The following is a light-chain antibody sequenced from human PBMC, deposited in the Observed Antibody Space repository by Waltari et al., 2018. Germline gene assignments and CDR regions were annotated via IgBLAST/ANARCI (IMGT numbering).Light chain of an antibody. CDR1: QNIRDY. J-gene: IGKJ2*01. CDR3: QQSYSTPNT. CDR2: RAS. V-gene: IGKV1-39*01. Sequence: DIQMTQSPSPLSASLGDRVIVTCRASQNIRDYVNWFQQSPGKPPKLLITRASTLHTGVPNRFPGSGSGTEFTLTISSLQPEDFASYICQQSYSTPNTFGQGTKV.